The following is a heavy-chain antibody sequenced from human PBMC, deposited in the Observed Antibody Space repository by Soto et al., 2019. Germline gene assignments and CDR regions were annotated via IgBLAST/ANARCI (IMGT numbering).Heavy chain of an antibody. CDR3: AKSVLQWLANDAFDI. V-gene: IGHV5-51*01. D-gene: IGHD6-19*01. Sequence: KVTCKDSGYRYTNNWSGWVRQMPGKGLEWMGIIYPGDSETRYSPSFQGQVTISVDKSISTTYLQWSSLKASDTAVYYCAKSVLQWLANDAFDIWGQGTMVTVSS. CDR2: IYPGDSET. J-gene: IGHJ3*02. CDR1: GYRYTNNW.